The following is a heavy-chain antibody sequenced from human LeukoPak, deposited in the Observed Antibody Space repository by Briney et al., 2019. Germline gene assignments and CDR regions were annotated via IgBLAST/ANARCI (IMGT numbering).Heavy chain of an antibody. CDR3: ARDRWGYSGYDPFDY. J-gene: IGHJ4*02. D-gene: IGHD5-12*01. CDR2: ISGYNGNT. Sequence: GASVKVSCKSSGYTFTRYGISWVRQAPGQGLEWMGWISGYNGNTNYAQKLQDRVTMTTDTSTSTAYMELRSLRSDDTAMYYCARDRWGYSGYDPFDYWGQGTLVTVSS. CDR1: GYTFTRYG. V-gene: IGHV1-18*01.